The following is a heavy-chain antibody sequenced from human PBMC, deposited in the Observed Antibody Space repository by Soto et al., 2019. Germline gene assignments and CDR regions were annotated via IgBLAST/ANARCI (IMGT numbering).Heavy chain of an antibody. CDR3: ARDVQITMVRGPWKIRPWFDP. V-gene: IGHV3-21*01. D-gene: IGHD3-10*01. Sequence: EVQLVESGGGLVKPGGSLRLSCAASGFTFSSYSMNWVRQAPGKGLEWVSSISSSSSYIYYADSVKGRFTISRDNAKNSLYLQMNSLRAEDTAVYYCARDVQITMVRGPWKIRPWFDPWGQGTLVTVSS. CDR2: ISSSSSYI. J-gene: IGHJ5*02. CDR1: GFTFSSYS.